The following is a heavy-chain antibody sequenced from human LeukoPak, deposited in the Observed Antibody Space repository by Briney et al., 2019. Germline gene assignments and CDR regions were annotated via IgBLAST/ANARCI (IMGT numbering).Heavy chain of an antibody. Sequence: GASVKVSCKASGYTFTSYGISWVRQAPGQGLEWMGWISAYNGNTNYAQKLQGRVTMTTDTSTSTAYMAPRSLRSDDPVAYYCARGQLLYDFDYWGQATLVTVSS. J-gene: IGHJ4*02. CDR3: ARGQLLYDFDY. CDR2: ISAYNGNT. V-gene: IGHV1-18*01. D-gene: IGHD2-2*02. CDR1: GYTFTSYG.